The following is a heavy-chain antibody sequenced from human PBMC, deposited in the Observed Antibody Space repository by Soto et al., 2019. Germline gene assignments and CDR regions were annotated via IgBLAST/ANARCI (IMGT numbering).Heavy chain of an antibody. J-gene: IGHJ5*02. CDR3: ARERDSGDHFP. V-gene: IGHV3-74*01. Sequence: EEQLVESGGGSVQPGGSLRLSCAASDFSFGNYWMHWVRQAPGKGLAWVSRINSGGSFASYADSVKGRFTISRDNAKNTLYLQMDSLRAEDTAIYYCARERDSGDHFPWGQGTLVTVSS. D-gene: IGHD4-17*01. CDR1: DFSFGNYW. CDR2: INSGGSFA.